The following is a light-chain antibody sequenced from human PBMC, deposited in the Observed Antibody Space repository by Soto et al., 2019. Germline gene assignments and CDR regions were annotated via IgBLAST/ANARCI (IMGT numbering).Light chain of an antibody. V-gene: IGLV1-40*01. Sequence: QSVLTQTPSVSGAPGQTITMSCTGSSSNIGAGYDVHWYQQVPGTAPRLLIYADNNRPSGVPDRFSPSKSGASASLAITGLQGEDDATYYCQSSDTSLSAVIFGAGTKLTVL. CDR1: SSNIGAGYD. CDR2: ADN. CDR3: QSSDTSLSAVI. J-gene: IGLJ2*01.